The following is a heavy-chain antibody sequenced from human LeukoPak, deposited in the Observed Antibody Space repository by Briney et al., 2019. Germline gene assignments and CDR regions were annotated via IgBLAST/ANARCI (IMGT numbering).Heavy chain of an antibody. CDR1: GFTFSSYA. Sequence: GGSLRLSCAASGFTFSSYAMHWVRQAPGKGLEWVAVISYDGSNKYYADSVKGRFTISRDNSKNTLYLQMNSLRAEDTAVYYCASDGYDFWSGYSAFDYWGQGTLVTVSS. D-gene: IGHD3-3*01. V-gene: IGHV3-30-3*01. CDR3: ASDGYDFWSGYSAFDY. J-gene: IGHJ4*02. CDR2: ISYDGSNK.